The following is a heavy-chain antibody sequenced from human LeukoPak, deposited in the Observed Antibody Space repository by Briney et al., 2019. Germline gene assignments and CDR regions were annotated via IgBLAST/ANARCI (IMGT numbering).Heavy chain of an antibody. CDR1: GGSISSGSYY. D-gene: IGHD4-23*01. J-gene: IGHJ5*02. Sequence: SETLSLTCTVSGGSISSGSYYWSWIRQPPGKGLEWIGYIYYSGSTNYNPSLKSRVTISVDTSKNQFSLKLSSVTAADTAVYYCARGGDYGGNSGIGWFDPWGRGTLVTVSS. CDR3: ARGGDYGGNSGIGWFDP. CDR2: IYYSGST. V-gene: IGHV4-61*01.